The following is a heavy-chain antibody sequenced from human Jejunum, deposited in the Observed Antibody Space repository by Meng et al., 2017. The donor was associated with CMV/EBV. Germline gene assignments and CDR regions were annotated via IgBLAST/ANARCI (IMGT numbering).Heavy chain of an antibody. CDR1: GGSVSRYS. Sequence: GGSVSRYSINWVRQDPGQGLEWMGRIIPIVERADYAQTFQGRVNITADKSTSTAYMELRSLRSEDTAVYYCAKTESTSALRPFDSWGQGTVVTVSS. V-gene: IGHV1-69*02. D-gene: IGHD1-26*01. CDR3: AKTESTSALRPFDS. CDR2: IIPIVERA. J-gene: IGHJ4*02.